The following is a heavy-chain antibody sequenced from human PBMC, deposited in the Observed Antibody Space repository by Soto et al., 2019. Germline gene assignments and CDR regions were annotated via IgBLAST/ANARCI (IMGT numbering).Heavy chain of an antibody. CDR2: IFYSGTT. CDR3: ARQTTTADIDLWCDP. V-gene: IGHV4-39*01. D-gene: IGHD2-2*01. J-gene: IGHJ5*02. CDR1: GGSISSSRSY. Sequence: QLQLQESGPGLVKASENQALTCNVSGGSISSSRSYWDWIRQPPGKGLECIADIFYSGTTYYNPSRARRGTVAVDASNNKSSVKRSSVTAADTAVAYCARQTTTADIDLWCDPCGQGTLVTFSS.